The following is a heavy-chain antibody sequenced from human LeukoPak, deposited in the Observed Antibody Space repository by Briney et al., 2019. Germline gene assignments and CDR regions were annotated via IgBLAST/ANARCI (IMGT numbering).Heavy chain of an antibody. CDR1: GFTFSSYG. D-gene: IGHD4-11*01. Sequence: GGSLRLSCAASGFTFSSYGMHRVRQAPGKGLEWVAVIWYDGSNKYYADSVKGRSTISRDNSKNTLYLQMNSLRAEDTAVYYCARDLDYSSGYYYYGMDVWGQGTTVTVSS. J-gene: IGHJ6*02. CDR2: IWYDGSNK. CDR3: ARDLDYSSGYYYYGMDV. V-gene: IGHV3-33*01.